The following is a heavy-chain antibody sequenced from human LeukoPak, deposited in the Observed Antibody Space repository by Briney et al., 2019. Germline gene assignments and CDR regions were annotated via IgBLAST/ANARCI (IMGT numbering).Heavy chain of an antibody. J-gene: IGHJ4*02. CDR1: GFTFGPYT. Sequence: GGSLRLSCVASGFTFGPYTMNWVRQAPGKGLEWISHITSSSDTKYYADSVKGRFTISRDNAKNSLYLQMNSLRAEDTAVYYCARYSSSWYSPFDYWGQGTLVTVSS. V-gene: IGHV3-48*04. D-gene: IGHD6-13*01. CDR3: ARYSSSWYSPFDY. CDR2: ITSSSDTK.